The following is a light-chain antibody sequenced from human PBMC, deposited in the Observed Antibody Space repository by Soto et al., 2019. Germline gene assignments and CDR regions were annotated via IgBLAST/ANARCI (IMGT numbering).Light chain of an antibody. Sequence: EIVLTQSPGTLSLSVGERVTLSCRASQSVSSYLAWYQQTPGQAPRLLIYDTSNRATGTPDRFSGSGSGTDFTLTISRLEPEDFTVYYCKQYGSSPLTFGGGTKVEIK. CDR3: KQYGSSPLT. CDR1: QSVSSY. V-gene: IGKV3-20*01. CDR2: DTS. J-gene: IGKJ4*01.